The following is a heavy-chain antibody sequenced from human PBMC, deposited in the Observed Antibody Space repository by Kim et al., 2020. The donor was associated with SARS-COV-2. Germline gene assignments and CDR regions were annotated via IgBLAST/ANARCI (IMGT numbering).Heavy chain of an antibody. CDR2: IWYDGSNK. CDR3: ARDPMLFSGSGGSCSRGCFDY. Sequence: GGSLRLSCAASGFTFSSYGMHWVRQAPGKGLEWVAVIWYDGSNKYYADSVKGRFTISRDNSKNTLYLQMNSLRAEDTAVYYCARDPMLFSGSGGSCSRGCFDYWGQGTLVTVSS. V-gene: IGHV3-33*01. D-gene: IGHD2-15*01. CDR1: GFTFSSYG. J-gene: IGHJ4*02.